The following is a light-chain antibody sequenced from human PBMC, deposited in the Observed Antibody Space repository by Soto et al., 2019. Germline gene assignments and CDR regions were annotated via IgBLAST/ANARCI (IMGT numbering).Light chain of an antibody. J-gene: IGKJ5*01. CDR3: QQYNNWPPIT. Sequence: EIVMTQSPATLSVSPGDRVPLSCRASQFVRSNSAWYQQNPGQAPRLLIYGASLRATGIPARFSGSGYGTEFTLTISSLQSEDFATYYCQQYNNWPPITFGQGTRLENK. CDR1: QFVRSN. V-gene: IGKV3-15*01. CDR2: GAS.